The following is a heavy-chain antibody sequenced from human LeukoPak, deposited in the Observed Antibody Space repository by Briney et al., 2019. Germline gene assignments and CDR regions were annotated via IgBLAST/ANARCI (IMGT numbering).Heavy chain of an antibody. CDR2: ISAYNGDT. Sequence: ASVKVSCKASGYTFTNYGISWLRQAPGQGLEWMAWISAYNGDTRYAQKFQGRVILTTETSTTTAYMELRNLRSDDTAVYYCARDACVSCGGDCCHDPWGQGTLVTVSS. CDR3: ARDACVSCGGDCCHDP. CDR1: GYTFTNYG. D-gene: IGHD2-21*02. V-gene: IGHV1-18*01. J-gene: IGHJ5*02.